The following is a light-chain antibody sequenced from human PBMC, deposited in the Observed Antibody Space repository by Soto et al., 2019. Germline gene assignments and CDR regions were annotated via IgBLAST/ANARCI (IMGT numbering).Light chain of an antibody. CDR2: GAS. V-gene: IGKV3-15*01. CDR3: QQYGISPRST. CDR1: QSVSNN. J-gene: IGKJ2*01. Sequence: EIVMTQSPATLSVSPGEKATLSCRASQSVSNNLAWFQQKPGQVPRLLIYGASNRATGVSARFSGSGSGTEFTLTISSLQSEDFAVYYCQQYGISPRSTFGQGTKLEIK.